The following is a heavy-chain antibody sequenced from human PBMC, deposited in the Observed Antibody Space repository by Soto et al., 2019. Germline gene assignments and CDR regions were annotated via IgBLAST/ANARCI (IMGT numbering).Heavy chain of an antibody. D-gene: IGHD6-25*01. CDR3: GSVRPSGYVLS. Sequence: SETLSLTCTVSGGSLSSYYWTWIRQSPGKGLEWIGYVYFSGNTNYNPSLKSRVTISIDTSKNQFSLRLASVTAADTAFYFCGSVRPSGYVLSWGQGTLVT. CDR2: VYFSGNT. CDR1: GGSLSSYY. J-gene: IGHJ5*02. V-gene: IGHV4-59*01.